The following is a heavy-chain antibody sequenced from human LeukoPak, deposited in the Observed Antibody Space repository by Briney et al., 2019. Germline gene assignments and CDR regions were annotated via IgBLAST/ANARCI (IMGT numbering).Heavy chain of an antibody. CDR1: GFIASSYW. Sequence: GGSLRLSCAGSGFIASSYWMSWVRQSPDKGLEWVASINQDGGERYYVDSVRGRFTVSRDNAKNSVFLQMGSLRAGDTAVYYCARVRSAGCPDYWGQGTLVTVSS. CDR2: INQDGGER. D-gene: IGHD2-2*01. J-gene: IGHJ4*02. CDR3: ARVRSAGCPDY. V-gene: IGHV3-7*01.